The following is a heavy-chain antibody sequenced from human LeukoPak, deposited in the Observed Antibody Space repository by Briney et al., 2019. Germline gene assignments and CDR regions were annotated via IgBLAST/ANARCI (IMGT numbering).Heavy chain of an antibody. V-gene: IGHV3-30*04. CDR3: ARDSYWGSDWRYSYSSSDDREYYHRATKPALDY. CDR1: RFTFNSYA. Sequence: TGGSLRLSCAASRFTFNSYAMHWVRQAPGKGLEWVAVISYDGSNKYYADSVKGRFTISRDNSQNTLYLQMSSLRTEDTAVYYCARDSYWGSDWRYSYSSSDDREYYHRATKPALDYWGQGTLVTVSS. D-gene: IGHD5-18*01. CDR2: ISYDGSNK. J-gene: IGHJ4*02.